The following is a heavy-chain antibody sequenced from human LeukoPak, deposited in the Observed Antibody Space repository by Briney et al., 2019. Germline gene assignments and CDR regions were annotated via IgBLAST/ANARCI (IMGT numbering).Heavy chain of an antibody. CDR2: IYSGGST. D-gene: IGHD3-9*01. CDR3: ARAGSAVPYFDWLLIDY. CDR1: GFTVSSNY. Sequence: GGSLRLSCAASGFTVSSNYMSWVRQAPGKGLEWVSVIYSGGSTYYADSVKGRFTISRDSSKNTLYLQMNSLRAEDTAVYYCARAGSAVPYFDWLLIDYSGQGTLVTVFS. J-gene: IGHJ4*02. V-gene: IGHV3-66*01.